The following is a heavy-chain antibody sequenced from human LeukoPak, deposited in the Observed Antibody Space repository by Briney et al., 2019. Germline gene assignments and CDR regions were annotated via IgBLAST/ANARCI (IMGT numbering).Heavy chain of an antibody. Sequence: GGSLRLSCAASGFTLSSYAMSWARQAPGKGLEWVSAISGSGGSTYYADSVKGRFTISRDNSKNTLYLQMNSLRAEDTAVYYCAKVLRYCSGGSCRDAFDIWGQGTMVTVSS. J-gene: IGHJ3*02. V-gene: IGHV3-23*01. CDR1: GFTLSSYA. D-gene: IGHD2-15*01. CDR2: ISGSGGST. CDR3: AKVLRYCSGGSCRDAFDI.